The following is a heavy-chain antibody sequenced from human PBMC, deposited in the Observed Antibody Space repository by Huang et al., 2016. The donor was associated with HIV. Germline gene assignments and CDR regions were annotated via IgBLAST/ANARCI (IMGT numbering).Heavy chain of an antibody. CDR2: VNQRGSA. CDR1: GGSFSDYF. D-gene: IGHD3-10*01. V-gene: IGHV4-34*01. J-gene: IGHJ4*02. CDR3: ARPKMTVTPSDSSWSYFDF. Sequence: QVRLEQWGPNLLKPSDTLSLKCAVYGGSFSDYFWTWIRQSPVQGLEWIGEVNQRGSATHNPSLRSRVSMSVDSSKNQFYLNLTSVTAADTAVYFCARPKMTVTPSDSSWSYFDFWGRGTPVTVSS.